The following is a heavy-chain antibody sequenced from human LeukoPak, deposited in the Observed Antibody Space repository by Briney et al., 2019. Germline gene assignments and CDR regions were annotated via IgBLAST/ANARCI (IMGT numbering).Heavy chain of an antibody. D-gene: IGHD5-24*01. V-gene: IGHV1-2*02. J-gene: IGHJ4*02. CDR3: ARDNADGYNADY. CDR2: INPNSGGT. Sequence: ASVKVSCKASGYTFTGYYMHWLRQAPAQGLEWMGWINPNSGGTNYAQKFQGRVTMTRDTSISTAYMELSRLRSDDTAVYCCARDNADGYNADYWGQGTLVTVSS. CDR1: GYTFTGYY.